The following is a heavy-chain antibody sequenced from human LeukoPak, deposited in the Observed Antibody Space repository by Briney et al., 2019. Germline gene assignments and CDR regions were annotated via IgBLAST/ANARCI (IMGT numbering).Heavy chain of an antibody. CDR1: GGSIGTYY. CDR3: ARRIDYSLDV. V-gene: IGHV4-59*08. Sequence: PSETLSLTCTVSGGSIGTYYWSWIRQPPGKGLEWIAYIYYSGTTNYNPSLKSRVTISVDTSKNQFSLKLSSVTAADTAVYYCARRIDYSLDVWGKGTTVTVSS. D-gene: IGHD2-15*01. CDR2: IYYSGTT. J-gene: IGHJ6*04.